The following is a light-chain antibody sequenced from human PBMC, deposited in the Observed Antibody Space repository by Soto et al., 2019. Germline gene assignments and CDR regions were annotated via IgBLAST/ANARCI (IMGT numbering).Light chain of an antibody. CDR3: QQYNSYPLT. CDR2: AAS. J-gene: IGKJ4*01. CDR1: HDITNY. Sequence: IRMTQSPSSLSASTGDRVTITCRASHDITNYLAWYQQKPGKVPKLLIYAASTLQSGVPSRFSGSGSGTDFTLTISSLQPDDFATYYCQQYNSYPLTFGGGTKVDIK. V-gene: IGKV1-27*01.